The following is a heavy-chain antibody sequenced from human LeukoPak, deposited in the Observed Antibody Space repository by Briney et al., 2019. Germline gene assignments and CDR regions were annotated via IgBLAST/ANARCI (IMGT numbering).Heavy chain of an antibody. D-gene: IGHD5-12*01. Sequence: GGSLRLSCAASGFVLSDYGMHWVRQAPGKGLEWVAFVRNDGGNEYYVGSVKGRFTISRDKSKNTLYLQMNSLRVEDTAVYSCAKESDSGYHSEGPRNWGLGTLVTVSS. CDR2: VRNDGGNE. CDR3: AKESDSGYHSEGPRN. CDR1: GFVLSDYG. J-gene: IGHJ4*02. V-gene: IGHV3-30*02.